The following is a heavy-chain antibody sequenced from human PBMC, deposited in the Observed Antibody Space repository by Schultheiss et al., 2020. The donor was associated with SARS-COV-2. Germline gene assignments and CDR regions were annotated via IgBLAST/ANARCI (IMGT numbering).Heavy chain of an antibody. D-gene: IGHD1-26*01. J-gene: IGHJ5*02. CDR1: GYTFTNYD. CDR3: ARVPGGGSYFSWFDP. Sequence: ASVKVSCKASGYTFTNYDINWVRQAAGQGLEWMGWMNPDSGNTGYAQKFQGRVTITADESTSTAYMELSSLRSEDTAVYYCARVPGGGSYFSWFDPWGQGTLVTVSS. V-gene: IGHV1-8*01. CDR2: MNPDSGNT.